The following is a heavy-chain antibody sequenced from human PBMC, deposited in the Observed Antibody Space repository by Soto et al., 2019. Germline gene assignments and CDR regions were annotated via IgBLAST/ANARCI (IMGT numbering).Heavy chain of an antibody. V-gene: IGHV4-39*01. D-gene: IGHD3-3*01. J-gene: IGHJ5*02. CDR3: AVLRPGRLSWFDP. CDR1: GGSISSSTYY. CDR2: IYYSGST. Sequence: PSETLSLTCTVSGGSISSSTYYWGWIRQPPGKGLQWIGTIYYSGSTYYNPSLKSRVTISVDTSKNQFSLKLSSVTAADTAVYYCAVLRPGRLSWFDPWGRGTLVTVSS.